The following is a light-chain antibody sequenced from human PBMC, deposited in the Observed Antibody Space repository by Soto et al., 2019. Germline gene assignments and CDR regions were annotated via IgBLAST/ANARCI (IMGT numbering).Light chain of an antibody. CDR2: TAS. CDR1: QAISTY. V-gene: IGKV1-5*03. Sequence: IQLTESPALLSAPVQARVTITCRASQAISTYLAWYQQTSGKAPNLLIYTASRLESGVPSRFSGSGSETEFTLTISGLQPGDSATYYCQQYNSYSPTFGQGTKVDIK. CDR3: QQYNSYSPT. J-gene: IGKJ1*01.